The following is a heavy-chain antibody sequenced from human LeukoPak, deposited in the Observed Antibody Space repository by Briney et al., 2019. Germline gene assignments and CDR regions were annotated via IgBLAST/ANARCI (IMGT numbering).Heavy chain of an antibody. Sequence: GGSLRLSCAASGFTLSTFAMIWVRQPPGKGLEWVSSIFPSGGEIHYADSVKGRFIISRDNAKNSLFLQMNSLRAEDTAVYYCVRDQGGAVSYWGQGTLVTVSS. CDR2: IFPSGGEI. J-gene: IGHJ4*02. D-gene: IGHD3-16*01. V-gene: IGHV3-21*01. CDR3: VRDQGGAVSY. CDR1: GFTLSTFA.